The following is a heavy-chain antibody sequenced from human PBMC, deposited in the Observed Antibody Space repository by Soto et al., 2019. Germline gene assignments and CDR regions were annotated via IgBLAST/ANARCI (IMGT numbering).Heavy chain of an antibody. CDR1: GFTFDDYG. J-gene: IGHJ4*02. CDR2: INWNGSST. Sequence: GGSLRLSCAASGFTFDDYGMSWVRQAPGKGLEWVSGINWNGSSTGYADSVKGRFTISRDNAKNTLYLQMNSLRAEDTAVYYCARDLSKNMTVDYWGQGTLVTVSS. D-gene: IGHD2-21*02. V-gene: IGHV3-20*04. CDR3: ARDLSKNMTVDY.